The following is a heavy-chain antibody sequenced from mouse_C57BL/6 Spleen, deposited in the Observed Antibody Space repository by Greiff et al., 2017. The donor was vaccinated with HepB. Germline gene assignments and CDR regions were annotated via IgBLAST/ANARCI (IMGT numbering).Heavy chain of an antibody. J-gene: IGHJ4*01. D-gene: IGHD1-1*01. Sequence: QVHVKQPGAELVKPGASVKLSCKASGYTFTSYWMHWVKQRPGQGLEWIGMIHPNSGSTNYNEKFKSKATLTVDKSSSTAYMQLSSLTSEDSAVYYCARSVITTVVATGGYYYAMDYWGQGTSVTVSS. CDR3: ARSVITTVVATGGYYYAMDY. CDR1: GYTFTSYW. CDR2: IHPNSGST. V-gene: IGHV1-64*01.